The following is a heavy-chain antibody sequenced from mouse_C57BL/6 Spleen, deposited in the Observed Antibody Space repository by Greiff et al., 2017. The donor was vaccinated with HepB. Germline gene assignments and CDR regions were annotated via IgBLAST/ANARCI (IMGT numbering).Heavy chain of an antibody. V-gene: IGHV5-4*01. CDR3: ARDGGSSYGFAY. D-gene: IGHD1-1*01. CDR1: GFTFSSYA. J-gene: IGHJ3*01. CDR2: ISDGGSYT. Sequence: EVQRVESGGGLVKPGGSLKLSCAASGFTFSSYAMSWVRQTPEKRLEWVATISDGGSYTYYPDNVKGRFTISRDNAKNNLYLQMSHLKSEDTAMYYCARDGGSSYGFAYWGQGTLVTVSA.